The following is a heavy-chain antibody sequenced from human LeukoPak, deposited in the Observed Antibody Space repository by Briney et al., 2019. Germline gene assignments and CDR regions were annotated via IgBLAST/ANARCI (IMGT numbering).Heavy chain of an antibody. V-gene: IGHV3-66*01. J-gene: IGHJ4*02. CDR2: IYSGGST. Sequence: PGGSLRLSCAASGFTVSSNYMSWVRKAPGKGLEWVSVIYSGGSTYYADSVKGRFTISRDNSKNTLYLQMNSLRAEDTAVYYCASSLPGRHDFWSGYYFDYWGQGTLVTVSS. CDR3: ASSLPGRHDFWSGYYFDY. CDR1: GFTVSSNY. D-gene: IGHD3-3*01.